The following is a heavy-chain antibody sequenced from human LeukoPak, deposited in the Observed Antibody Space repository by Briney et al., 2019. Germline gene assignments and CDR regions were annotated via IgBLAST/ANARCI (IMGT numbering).Heavy chain of an antibody. J-gene: IGHJ4*02. CDR1: GFTFSSYG. CDR3: AKWGPSDSSGYPILTY. CDR2: ISGSGDST. V-gene: IGHV3-23*01. D-gene: IGHD3-22*01. Sequence: PGGTLRLSRAASGFTFSSYGMSWVRQAPGKGLEWVSGISGSGDSTYYADSVKGRFTISRDNSKNTLYLQMNSLRAEDTAIYYCAKWGPSDSSGYPILTYWGQGTLVTVSS.